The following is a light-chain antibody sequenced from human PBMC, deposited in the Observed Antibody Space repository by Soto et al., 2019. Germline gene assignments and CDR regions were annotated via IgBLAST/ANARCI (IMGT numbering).Light chain of an antibody. V-gene: IGKV3D-15*01. CDR3: QQYNNWPPYF. CDR1: QSVDSN. CDR2: GSS. J-gene: IGKJ2*01. Sequence: EVVMTQSPDTLYVSPGERATLSCRASQSVDSNLAWYQQKPGQAPGLLIFGSSTRATGIPARFSGSGSGTDFTLSSRSLRSGEFAVYYCQQYNNWPPYFFGQGTKLQIK.